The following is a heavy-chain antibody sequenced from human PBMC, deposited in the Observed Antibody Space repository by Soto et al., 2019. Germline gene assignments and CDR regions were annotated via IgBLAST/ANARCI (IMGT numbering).Heavy chain of an antibody. D-gene: IGHD3-3*01. Sequence: QVQLVQSGAEVKKPGASVKVSCEASGYTFTTYVMHWVRQAPGQRLEWMGWINAGNDNTKYSQKFQGRVTITRDTSGSTVYIELSSLSSEDTAVYYCARVGQNYYGMDVWGQGTTVTVSS. CDR2: INAGNDNT. V-gene: IGHV1-3*01. CDR1: GYTFTTYV. CDR3: ARVGQNYYGMDV. J-gene: IGHJ6*02.